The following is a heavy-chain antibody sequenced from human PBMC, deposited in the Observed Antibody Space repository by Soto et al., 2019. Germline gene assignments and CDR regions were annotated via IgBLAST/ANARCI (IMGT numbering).Heavy chain of an antibody. CDR1: GGSISSGDYY. J-gene: IGHJ5*02. V-gene: IGHV4-30-4*01. CDR3: ARKRYDFWSGYRYNWFDP. CDR2: IYYSGST. Sequence: SETLSLTCPVSGGSISSGDYYWSWIRKPPGKGLEWIGYIYYSGSTYYNPSLKSRVTISVDTSKNQFSLKLSSVTAADTAVYYCARKRYDFWSGYRYNWFDPWGQGTLVTVSS. D-gene: IGHD3-3*01.